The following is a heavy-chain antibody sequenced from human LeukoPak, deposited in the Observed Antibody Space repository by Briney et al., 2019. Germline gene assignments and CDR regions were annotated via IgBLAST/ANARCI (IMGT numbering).Heavy chain of an antibody. D-gene: IGHD6-19*01. V-gene: IGHV3-30*02. Sequence: SGGSLRLSCAVSGFSFNTYGMHWVRQAPGKGLEWVAFIRYDAINKYYADSVKGRFTISRDNAKNSLYLQMNSLRAEDTAVYYCAREAECSSGSGWVYWGQGTLVTVSS. CDR2: IRYDAINK. J-gene: IGHJ4*02. CDR1: GFSFNTYG. CDR3: AREAECSSGSGWVY.